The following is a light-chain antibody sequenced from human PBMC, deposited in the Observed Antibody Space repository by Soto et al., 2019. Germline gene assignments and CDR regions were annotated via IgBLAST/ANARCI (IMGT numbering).Light chain of an antibody. V-gene: IGLV2-14*01. CDR3: SAYTARSNLA. Sequence: QSALTQPASVSGSAGQSITISCSGTMRDVGAYNLVSWYQQHPGTAPKLIIYEVRNRPSGISSRFSGSRSGNTASLTISGLQSEDEGDYYCSAYTARSNLAFGGGTKV. CDR2: EVR. CDR1: MRDVGAYNL. J-gene: IGLJ3*02.